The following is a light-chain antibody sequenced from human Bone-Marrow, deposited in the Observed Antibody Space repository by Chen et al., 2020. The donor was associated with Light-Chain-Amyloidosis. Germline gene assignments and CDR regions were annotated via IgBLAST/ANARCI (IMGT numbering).Light chain of an antibody. Sequence: QSVLTQPPSVSGAPGQRVTISCTGTSANIGAGFDAHWYQRLPGTAPKLLIYANNNRPSGVPDRFSGSNSGTSASLAITGLQAEDEADYYCQSYDNSLSGSRVFGGGTKLTVL. V-gene: IGLV1-40*01. J-gene: IGLJ2*01. CDR2: ANN. CDR1: SANIGAGFD. CDR3: QSYDNSLSGSRV.